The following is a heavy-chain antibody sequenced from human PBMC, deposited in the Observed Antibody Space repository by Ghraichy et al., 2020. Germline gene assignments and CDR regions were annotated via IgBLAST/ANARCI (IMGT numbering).Heavy chain of an antibody. J-gene: IGHJ4*02. CDR2: IRNKAYGGTT. V-gene: IGHV3-49*03. CDR3: TREWYSSSWFY. Sequence: GGSLRLSCTASGFTFGDYAMSWFRQAPGKGLEWVGFIRNKAYGGTTEYAASVRGRFTISRDDSKSIAYLQMNSLKTEDTAVYYCTREWYSSSWFYWGQGTLVTVSS. CDR1: GFTFGDYA. D-gene: IGHD6-13*01.